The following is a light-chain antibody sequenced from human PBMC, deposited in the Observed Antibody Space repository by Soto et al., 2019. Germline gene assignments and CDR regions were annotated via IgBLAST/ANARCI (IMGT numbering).Light chain of an antibody. CDR2: EVS. J-gene: IGLJ2*01. Sequence: QPASVSGSPGQSISISCTGTSSDVGGYNYVSWYQQHPGKAPKLMIYEVSNRPSGVSNRFSGSKSGNTASLTISGLQAEDEADYYCSSYTSSSTVVFGGGTKLTVL. CDR3: SSYTSSSTVV. V-gene: IGLV2-14*01. CDR1: SSDVGGYNY.